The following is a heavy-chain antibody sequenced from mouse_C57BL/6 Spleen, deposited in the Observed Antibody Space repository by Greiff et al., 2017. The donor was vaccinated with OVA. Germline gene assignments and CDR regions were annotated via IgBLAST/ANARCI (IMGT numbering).Heavy chain of an antibody. J-gene: IGHJ1*03. Sequence: QVQLQQPGAELVKPGASVKLSCKASGYTFTSYWMHWVKQRPGQGLEWIGMIHPNSGSTNYNEKFKSKATLTVDKSSSTAYMQLSSLTSEDSAVYYCAIYYGSSPHWYFDVWGTGTTVTVSS. CDR3: AIYYGSSPHWYFDV. D-gene: IGHD1-1*01. CDR2: IHPNSGST. V-gene: IGHV1-64*01. CDR1: GYTFTSYW.